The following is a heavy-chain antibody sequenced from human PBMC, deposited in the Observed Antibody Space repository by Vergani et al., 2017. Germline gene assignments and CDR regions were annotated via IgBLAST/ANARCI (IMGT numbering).Heavy chain of an antibody. CDR2: IYYSGST. CDR1: GGSISSYY. D-gene: IGHD6-6*01. CDR3: ARQRAIAARLSDYFDY. V-gene: IGHV4-39*01. Sequence: QVQLQESGPGLVKPSETLSLTCTVSGGSISSYYWGWIRQPPGKGLEWIGSIYYSGSTYYNPSLKSRVTISVDTSKNQFSLKLSSVTAADTAVYYWARQRAIAARLSDYFDYWGQGTLVTVSS. J-gene: IGHJ4*02.